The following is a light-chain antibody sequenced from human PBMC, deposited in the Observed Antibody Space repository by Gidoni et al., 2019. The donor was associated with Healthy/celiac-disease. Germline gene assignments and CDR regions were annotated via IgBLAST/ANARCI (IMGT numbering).Light chain of an antibody. Sequence: VLTQPSGTPALCPVERATLSCSASQSVSSSYLAWYQQKPGQAPRLLIYCASSRATGIPDRFSGSGSGTDFTLTISRLEPEDVAVYYCQQYGSSPPVTFGQGTRLEIK. CDR1: QSVSSSY. J-gene: IGKJ5*01. V-gene: IGKV3-20*01. CDR3: QQYGSSPPVT. CDR2: CAS.